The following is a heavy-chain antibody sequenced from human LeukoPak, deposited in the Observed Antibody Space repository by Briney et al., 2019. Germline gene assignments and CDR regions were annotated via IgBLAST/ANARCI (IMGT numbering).Heavy chain of an antibody. V-gene: IGHV4-34*01. D-gene: IGHD2-2*02. CDR2: INHSGRT. CDR1: GGSFCGYY. J-gene: IGHJ4*02. CDR3: ARGALKTRYCSSTSCYKGFDY. Sequence: SETLSLTCAVYGGSFCGYYWSWVRQPPGKGLEGSGEINHSGRTNYNPSLTSRATLSVDTSKNQFSLKLSSVTAADTAVYYCARGALKTRYCSSTSCYKGFDYWGQGTLVTVSS.